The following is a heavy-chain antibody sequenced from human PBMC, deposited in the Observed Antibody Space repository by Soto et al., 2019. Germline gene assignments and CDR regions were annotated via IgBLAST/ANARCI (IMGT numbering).Heavy chain of an antibody. J-gene: IGHJ4*02. CDR1: GYSFTSYS. D-gene: IGHD3-10*01. Sequence: PGESLKISCKGSGYSFTSYSISWVRQMPGKGLEWMGRIDPSDSYTNYSPSFQGHVTISADKSISTAYLQWSSLKASDTAMYYCARQIWFGDQPLDYWGQGTLVTVSS. V-gene: IGHV5-10-1*01. CDR2: IDPSDSYT. CDR3: ARQIWFGDQPLDY.